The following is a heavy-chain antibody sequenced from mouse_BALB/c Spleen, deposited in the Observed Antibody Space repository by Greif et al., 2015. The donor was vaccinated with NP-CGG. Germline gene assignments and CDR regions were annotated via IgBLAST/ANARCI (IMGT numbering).Heavy chain of an antibody. Sequence: QVQLQQSGAELAKPGASVKMSCKASGYTFTSYWMHWVKQRPGQGLEWIRYINPSTGYTEYNQKFKDKATLTADKSSSTAYMQLNSLTSEDSAVYYCARCGNYGSSYDAMDYWGQGTSVTVSS. CDR2: INPSTGYT. CDR1: GYTFTSYW. CDR3: ARCGNYGSSYDAMDY. J-gene: IGHJ4*01. D-gene: IGHD1-1*01. V-gene: IGHV1-7*01.